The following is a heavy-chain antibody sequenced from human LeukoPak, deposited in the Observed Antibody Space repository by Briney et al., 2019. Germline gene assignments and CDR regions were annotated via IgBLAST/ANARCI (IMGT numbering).Heavy chain of an antibody. CDR2: INHSGRN. CDR1: GGSFSGYY. J-gene: IGHJ6*03. D-gene: IGHD2-15*01. CDR3: ARGPYCSGGSCPDYYYYYYMDV. Sequence: PSETLSLTCAVYGGSFSGYYWGWIRQPPGKGLEWIGEINHSGRNNYNPSLKSRVTISVDTSKNQFSLKLSSVTAADTAVYYCARGPYCSGGSCPDYYYYYYMDVWGKGTTVTVSS. V-gene: IGHV4-34*01.